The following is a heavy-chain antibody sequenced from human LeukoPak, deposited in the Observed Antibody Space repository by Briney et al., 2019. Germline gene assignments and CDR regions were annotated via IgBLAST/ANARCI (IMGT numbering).Heavy chain of an antibody. CDR3: TRRNMADASIDL. CDR2: INYSGST. D-gene: IGHD5-24*01. J-gene: IGHJ5*02. CDR1: GGSISSSSNY. Sequence: PSETLSLTCTVSGGSISSSSNYWGWIRQPPGKGLEWIGRINYSGSTYYNPSPTSRLSILVDTSKNQFSLKLNSVTAADTAMYYCTRRNMADASIDLWGQGTLVIASS. V-gene: IGHV4-39*07.